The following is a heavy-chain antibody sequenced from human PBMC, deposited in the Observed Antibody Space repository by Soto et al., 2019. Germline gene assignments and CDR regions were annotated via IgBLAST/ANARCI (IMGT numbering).Heavy chain of an antibody. CDR1: GFTFSSYA. V-gene: IGHV3-30-3*01. Sequence: QVQLVESGGGVVQPGRSLRLSCAASGFTFSSYAMHWVRQAPGKGLEWVAVISYDGSNKYYADSVKGRFTISRDNSKNPLYLQRNSLGAEDTAVYYCARRDGGYVHTAIPYNWFDPWGQGTLVTVSS. CDR3: ARRDGGYVHTAIPYNWFDP. J-gene: IGHJ5*02. CDR2: ISYDGSNK. D-gene: IGHD5-12*01.